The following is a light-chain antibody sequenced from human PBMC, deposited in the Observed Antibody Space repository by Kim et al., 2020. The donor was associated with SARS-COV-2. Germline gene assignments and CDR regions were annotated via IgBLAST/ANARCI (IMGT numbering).Light chain of an antibody. V-gene: IGKV1-39*01. Sequence: DIQMTQSPSSLSASVGDRVTITCRASQSISTYLNWYQQKPGKVPMALIYAASTLQSGVPPRFSGSGSGTDFTLTISSLQPEDFATYYCQQSYSSPFTFGPGTKVDIK. CDR3: QQSYSSPFT. CDR2: AAS. J-gene: IGKJ3*01. CDR1: QSISTY.